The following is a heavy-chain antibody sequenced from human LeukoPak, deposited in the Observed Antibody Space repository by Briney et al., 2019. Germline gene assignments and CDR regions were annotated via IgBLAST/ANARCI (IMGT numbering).Heavy chain of an antibody. CDR2: ISAYNGNT. CDR1: GYTFTSYG. J-gene: IGHJ6*02. D-gene: IGHD6-13*01. V-gene: IGHV1-18*01. Sequence: ASVKVSCKASGYTFTSYGISWVRQAPGQGLEWMGWISAYNGNTNYAQKLQGRVTMTTDTSTSTAYMELRSLRSDDTAVYYCARELGHSSSWYPNYYYYYGMDVWGQGTTVTVSS. CDR3: ARELGHSSSWYPNYYYYYGMDV.